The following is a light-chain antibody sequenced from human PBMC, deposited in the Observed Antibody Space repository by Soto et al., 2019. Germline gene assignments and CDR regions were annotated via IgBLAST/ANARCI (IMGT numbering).Light chain of an antibody. CDR1: SSDVGTYTL. V-gene: IGLV2-23*02. CDR3: SSYAGPITFYV. Sequence: QSALTQPASVSGSPGQSITISCTGTSSDVGTYTLVSWYQQHPGKAPKLVIYEVNKRPAGVSKRFSGSKSGDTASLTISGLQAEDEADYYCSSYAGPITFYVFGTGTNLTVL. CDR2: EVN. J-gene: IGLJ1*01.